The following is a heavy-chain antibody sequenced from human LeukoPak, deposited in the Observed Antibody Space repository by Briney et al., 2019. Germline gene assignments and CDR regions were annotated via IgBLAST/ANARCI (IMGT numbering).Heavy chain of an antibody. Sequence: ASVKVSCTASGYTFTSYGISWVRQAPGQGLEWMGWISAYNGNTNYAQKLQGRVTMTTDTSTSTAYMELRSLRCDDTAVYYCARDTYDSSGYYRDYWGQGTLVTVSS. D-gene: IGHD3-22*01. CDR2: ISAYNGNT. CDR3: ARDTYDSSGYYRDY. CDR1: GYTFTSYG. J-gene: IGHJ4*02. V-gene: IGHV1-18*01.